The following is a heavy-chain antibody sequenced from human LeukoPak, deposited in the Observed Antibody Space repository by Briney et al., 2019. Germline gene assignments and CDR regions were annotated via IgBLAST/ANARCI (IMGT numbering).Heavy chain of an antibody. CDR3: AREGGSCINGNTICYLHGGFQH. CDR1: GFTFSSYA. CDR2: ISGSGGST. V-gene: IGHV3-23*01. J-gene: IGHJ1*01. D-gene: IGHD2-8*01. Sequence: PGGSLRLSCAASGFTFSSYAMSWVRQAPGKGLEWVSAISGSGGSTYYADSVKGRFTISRDNSKNTLYLQMSSLGAEDTALYYCAREGGSCINGNTICYLHGGFQHWGQGSLVTVSS.